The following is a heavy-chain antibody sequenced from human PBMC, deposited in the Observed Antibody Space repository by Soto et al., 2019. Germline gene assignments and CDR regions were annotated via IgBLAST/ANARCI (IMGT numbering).Heavy chain of an antibody. CDR3: AGGYSGYAPGHY. Sequence: EVQLVESGGGLVKPGGSLRLSCAASGFTFSSYSMNWVRQAPGKGLEWVSSISSSSSYIYYADSVKGRFTISRDNAKNSLYLQMNSLRAEDTAVYYCAGGYSGYAPGHYWGQGTLVTVSS. V-gene: IGHV3-21*01. J-gene: IGHJ4*02. D-gene: IGHD5-12*01. CDR2: ISSSSSYI. CDR1: GFTFSSYS.